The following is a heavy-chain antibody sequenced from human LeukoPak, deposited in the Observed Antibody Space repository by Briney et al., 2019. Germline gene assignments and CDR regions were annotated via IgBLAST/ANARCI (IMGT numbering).Heavy chain of an antibody. CDR3: ARSYYYDSSGYSGDAFDI. CDR1: GFTFSSYA. J-gene: IGHJ3*02. CDR2: ISYDGSNK. V-gene: IGHV3-30-3*01. D-gene: IGHD3-22*01. Sequence: GGSLRLSCAASGFTFSSYAMHWVRQAPGKGLEWVAVISYDGSNKYYADSVKGRFTISRDNSKNTLYLQMHSLRAEDTAVYYCARSYYYDSSGYSGDAFDIWGQGTMVTVSS.